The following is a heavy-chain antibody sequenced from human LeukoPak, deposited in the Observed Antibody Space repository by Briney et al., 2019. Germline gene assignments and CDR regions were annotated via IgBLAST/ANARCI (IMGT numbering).Heavy chain of an antibody. Sequence: RSLRLSCAASGFTFSSYGMHWVRQAPGKGLEWVAVIWYYGSNKYYADSVKGRFNISRDNSKNTLYLQINSLRADDTAVYYCAKDQARNYYDSSGFDYWGQGTLVTVSS. CDR2: IWYYGSNK. CDR1: GFTFSSYG. J-gene: IGHJ4*02. CDR3: AKDQARNYYDSSGFDY. D-gene: IGHD3-22*01. V-gene: IGHV3-33*06.